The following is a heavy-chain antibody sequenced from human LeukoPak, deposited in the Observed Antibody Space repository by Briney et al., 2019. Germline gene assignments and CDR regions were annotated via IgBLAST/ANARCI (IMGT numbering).Heavy chain of an antibody. D-gene: IGHD3-16*01. CDR1: GGTFSSYA. Sequence: GSSVKVSCKASGGTFSSYAISWVRQAPGQGLEWMGRIIPILGIANYAQKLQGRVTMTTDTSTSTAYMELRSLRSDDTAVYYCARVWEFDYWGQGTLVTVSS. V-gene: IGHV1-69*04. CDR3: ARVWEFDY. CDR2: IIPILGIA. J-gene: IGHJ4*02.